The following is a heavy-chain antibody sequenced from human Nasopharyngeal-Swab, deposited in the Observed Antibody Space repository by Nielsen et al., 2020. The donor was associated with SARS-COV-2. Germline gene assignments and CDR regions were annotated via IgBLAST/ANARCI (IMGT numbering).Heavy chain of an antibody. CDR2: ISSSSSYT. D-gene: IGHD3-9*01. J-gene: IGHJ6*02. Sequence: GGSLRLSCAASGFTFSDYYMSWIRQAPGKGLEWVSYISSSSSYTNYADSVKGRFTISRDNAKNSLYLQMNSLRAEDTAVYYRARVSPPLLTGPYYYYGMDVWGQGTTVTVSS. V-gene: IGHV3-11*06. CDR1: GFTFSDYY. CDR3: ARVSPPLLTGPYYYYGMDV.